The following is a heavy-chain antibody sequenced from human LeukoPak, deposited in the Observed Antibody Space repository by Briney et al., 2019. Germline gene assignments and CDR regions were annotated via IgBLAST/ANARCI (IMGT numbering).Heavy chain of an antibody. CDR3: AKDEGGYCSGGNCFPPYFDY. Sequence: GGSLRLSCAASGFTFSSYGMSWVRQAPGKGLEWVSAISGSGGSTYYADSVKGRFTISRDNSKNTLYLQMNSLRAEDTAVYYCAKDEGGYCSGGNCFPPYFDYWGQGTLVTVSS. V-gene: IGHV3-23*01. D-gene: IGHD2-15*01. CDR1: GFTFSSYG. J-gene: IGHJ4*02. CDR2: ISGSGGST.